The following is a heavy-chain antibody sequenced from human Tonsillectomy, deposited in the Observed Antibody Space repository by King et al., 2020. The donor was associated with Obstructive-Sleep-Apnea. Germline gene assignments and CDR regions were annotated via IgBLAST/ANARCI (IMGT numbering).Heavy chain of an antibody. Sequence: VQLVESGGVVVQPGGSLRLSCAASGFTFDDYAMHWVRQAPGKGLEWVSLISWDGGSTYYADSVKGRFTISRDNSKNSLYLQMNSLRAEDTALYHCAKDIYPGGYSSGWLFDYWGQGTLVTVSS. D-gene: IGHD6-19*01. CDR2: ISWDGGST. J-gene: IGHJ4*02. CDR1: GFTFDDYA. CDR3: AKDIYPGGYSSGWLFDY. V-gene: IGHV3-43D*03.